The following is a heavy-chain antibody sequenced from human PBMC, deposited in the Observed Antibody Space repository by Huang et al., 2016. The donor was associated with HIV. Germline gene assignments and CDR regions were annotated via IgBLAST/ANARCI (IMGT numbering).Heavy chain of an antibody. J-gene: IGHJ3*02. CDR1: GFTFSCYS. V-gene: IGHV3-21*01. D-gene: IGHD6-19*01. Sequence: EVQLVESGGGLVKPGGSLRLSCAASGFTFSCYSMNWCRQVPGKGLEWVSSISSSSSDIYYADSVKGRFTISRDNAKNSLYLQMNSLRAEDTAVYYCARVGGVAAGTFGTFDIWGQGTMVTVSS. CDR3: ARVGGVAAGTFGTFDI. CDR2: ISSSSSDI.